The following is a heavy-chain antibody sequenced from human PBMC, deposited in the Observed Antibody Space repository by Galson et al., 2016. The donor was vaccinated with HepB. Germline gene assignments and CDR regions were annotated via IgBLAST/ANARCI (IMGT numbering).Heavy chain of an antibody. V-gene: IGHV6-1*01. J-gene: IGHJ3*02. CDR3: ARDRDYGDYLFDPSHDAFDI. CDR1: GDSVSSKSAA. D-gene: IGHD4-17*01. Sequence: CAISGDSVSSKSAAWNWIRQSPSRGLEWLGRTYYRSKWYNDYAVSVKSRITINPDTSKNLFSLQLNSVTPEDTAVYYCARDRDYGDYLFDPSHDAFDIWGQGTMVTVSS. CDR2: TYYRSKWYN.